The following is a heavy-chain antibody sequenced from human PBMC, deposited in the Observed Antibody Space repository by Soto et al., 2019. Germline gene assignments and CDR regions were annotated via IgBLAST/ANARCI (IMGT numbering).Heavy chain of an antibody. Sequence: EVQLVESGGGLVQPGGSLRLSCVASGFSFSDYWMHWVRQVPGKGLEWVSRINSEGSSTAYGGSVRGRVSSSRDNGRNTVYLHMNSLRGEDTAVYYWARGEHIETRYYYNYMDVWGKGTTVTVSS. CDR1: GFSFSDYW. J-gene: IGHJ6*03. V-gene: IGHV3-74*03. CDR3: ARGEHIETRYYYNYMDV. D-gene: IGHD1-1*01. CDR2: INSEGSST.